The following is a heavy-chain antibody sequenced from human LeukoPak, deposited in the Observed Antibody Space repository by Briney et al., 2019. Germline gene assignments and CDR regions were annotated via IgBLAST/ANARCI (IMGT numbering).Heavy chain of an antibody. J-gene: IGHJ6*03. D-gene: IGHD1-7*01. CDR2: MNPNSGNT. Sequence: ASVKVSCKASGYTFTGYYMHWVRQAPGQGLEWMGWMNPNSGNTGYAQKFQGRVTITRNTSISTAYMELSSLRSEDTAVYYCARVGNWNYDPSDYYYYMDVWGKGTTVTVSS. CDR1: GYTFTGYY. V-gene: IGHV1-8*03. CDR3: ARVGNWNYDPSDYYYYMDV.